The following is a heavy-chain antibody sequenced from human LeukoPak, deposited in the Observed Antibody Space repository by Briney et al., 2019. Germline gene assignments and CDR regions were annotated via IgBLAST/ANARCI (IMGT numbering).Heavy chain of an antibody. Sequence: SQTLSLTCAISGDSVSSNSAAWNWVRQSPSRGLEWLGRTYYRSKWYNDYAVSVKSQITINPDTSKNQFSLQLNSVTPEDTAVYYCASSAGDRRYFDYWGQGTLVTVSS. CDR1: GDSVSSNSAA. CDR3: ASSAGDRRYFDY. CDR2: TYYRSKWYN. J-gene: IGHJ4*02. V-gene: IGHV6-1*01. D-gene: IGHD3-10*01.